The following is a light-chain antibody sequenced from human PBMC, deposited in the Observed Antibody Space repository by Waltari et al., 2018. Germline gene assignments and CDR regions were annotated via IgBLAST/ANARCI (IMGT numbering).Light chain of an antibody. CDR2: GAS. V-gene: IGKV3-20*01. CDR1: PSVSSTF. Sequence: IVLTQSPGTLSLSPGARATLSCRSSPSVSSTFLAWYQQKPGQAPRLLIYGASSRATGIPDRFTGSGSGTDFTLTISRLEPEDCAVYYCQQYGTSSWTFGQGTKVEIK. J-gene: IGKJ1*01. CDR3: QQYGTSSWT.